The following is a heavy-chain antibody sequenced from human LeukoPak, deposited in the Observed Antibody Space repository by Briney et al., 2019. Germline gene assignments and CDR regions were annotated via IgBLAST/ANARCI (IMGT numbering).Heavy chain of an antibody. Sequence: PGGSLRLSCAASGFTVSSNYMTWVRQAPGKGLEWVALISYDGSEKHYADSVKGRFTISRDNSKNTLYLQMNSLRAEDTAVYYCARGRLDTFGGVTYYFDYWGQGTLVTVSS. V-gene: IGHV3-30-3*01. CDR1: GFTVSSNY. D-gene: IGHD3-16*01. J-gene: IGHJ4*02. CDR3: ARGRLDTFGGVTYYFDY. CDR2: ISYDGSEK.